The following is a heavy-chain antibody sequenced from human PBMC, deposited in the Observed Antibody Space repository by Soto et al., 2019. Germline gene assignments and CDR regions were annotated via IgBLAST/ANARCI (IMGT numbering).Heavy chain of an antibody. CDR1: GFTFSSYA. D-gene: IGHD3-16*01. J-gene: IGHJ6*02. Sequence: QVQLVESGGGVVQPGRSLRLSCAASGFTFSSYAMHWVRQAPGKGLEWVAVISYDGSNKYYADSVKGRFTISRDNSKNTLYLQMNSLRAEDTAVYYCARDWGAELTVYYYYGMDVWGQGTTVTVSS. CDR3: ARDWGAELTVYYYYGMDV. CDR2: ISYDGSNK. V-gene: IGHV3-30-3*01.